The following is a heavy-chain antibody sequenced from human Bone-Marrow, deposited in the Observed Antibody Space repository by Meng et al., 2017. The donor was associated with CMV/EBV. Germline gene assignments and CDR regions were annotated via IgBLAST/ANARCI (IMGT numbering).Heavy chain of an antibody. J-gene: IGHJ4*02. D-gene: IGHD1-20*01. CDR1: GFTFSSYA. CDR2: IYSGGSST. CDR3: AKEGAGLTGNFDY. Sequence: GESLKISCAASGFTFSSYAMSWVRQAPGKGLERVSVIYSGGSSTYYADSVKGRFTISRDNSKNTLYLQMNSLRAEDTAVYYCAKEGAGLTGNFDYWGQGTLVTVSS. V-gene: IGHV3-23*03.